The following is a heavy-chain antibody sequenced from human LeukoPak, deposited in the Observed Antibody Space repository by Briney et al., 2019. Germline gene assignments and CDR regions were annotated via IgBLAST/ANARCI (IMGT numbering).Heavy chain of an antibody. CDR2: IDPSDSYT. CDR1: GYSFTSYW. J-gene: IGHJ4*02. Sequence: GESLKIPCKGSGYSFTSYWISWVRQMPGKGLEWMGRIDPSDSYTNYSPSFQGHVTISADKSISTAYLQWSSLKASDTAMYYCARHVSLWSGEPDYWGQGTLVTVSS. CDR3: ARHVSLWSGEPDY. V-gene: IGHV5-10-1*01. D-gene: IGHD3-10*01.